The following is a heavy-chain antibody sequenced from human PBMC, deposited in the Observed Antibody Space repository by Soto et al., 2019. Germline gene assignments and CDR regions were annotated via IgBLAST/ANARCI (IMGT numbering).Heavy chain of an antibody. Sequence: QVQLVQSGAVVKKPGSSVKVSCKASGGSFSSDAMNWVRQAPGPGLEWMGGIIPMFGTTTYAQKFQGRVTITADESTSTVYMELTGLTSDDTAVYYCGRDGAGMGATFDYWGQGSLVTVSS. J-gene: IGHJ4*02. CDR3: GRDGAGMGATFDY. D-gene: IGHD1-26*01. V-gene: IGHV1-69*12. CDR1: GGSFSSDA. CDR2: IIPMFGTT.